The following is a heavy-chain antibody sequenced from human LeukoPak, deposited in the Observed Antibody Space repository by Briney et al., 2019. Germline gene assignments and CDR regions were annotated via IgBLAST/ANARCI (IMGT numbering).Heavy chain of an antibody. D-gene: IGHD6-19*01. V-gene: IGHV3-23*01. J-gene: IGHJ4*02. CDR3: AKGTDYSSGWSYFDY. Sequence: GRSLRLSCAASGFTFSNYAMTWVRQAPGKGLEWVSHISGSGGYTYYADSVKGRFTISRDNSKNTLYLQMNSLRAEDTAIYYCAKGTDYSSGWSYFDYWGQGTLVTVSS. CDR1: GFTFSNYA. CDR2: ISGSGGYT.